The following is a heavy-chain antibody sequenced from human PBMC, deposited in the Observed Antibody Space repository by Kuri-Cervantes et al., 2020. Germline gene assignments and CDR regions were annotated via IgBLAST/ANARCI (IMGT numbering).Heavy chain of an antibody. CDR3: ARGAQRYYYDSSGYKDY. V-gene: IGHV1-69*13. D-gene: IGHD3-22*01. CDR2: IIPIFGTA. CDR1: GGTFSSYA. J-gene: IGHJ4*02. Sequence: SVKVSCKASGGTFSSYAISWVRQAPGQGLEWMGGIIPIFGTANYAQKFQGRVTITADESTSTAYMELSSLRSEDTAVYYCARGAQRYYYDSSGYKDYWGQGTLVTVSS.